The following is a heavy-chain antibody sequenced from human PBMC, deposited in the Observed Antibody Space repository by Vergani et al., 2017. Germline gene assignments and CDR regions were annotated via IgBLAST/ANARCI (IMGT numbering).Heavy chain of an antibody. CDR3: TTDPRYCCDSSCCWLRGHHYYDMNV. Sequence: EVQLVESGGGIVKPGGPLRLPCVASGFSLRNAWMNWARRTPGKGLEWVGRIKSTFDRGTTDYAAAVKGRFTISRDDSKNTLFLQMNGLKTEDIGVYYCTTDPRYCCDSSCCWLRGHHYYDMNVWGQGTTVTVSS. D-gene: IGHD2/OR15-2a*01. V-gene: IGHV3-15*07. CDR2: IKSTFDRGTT. CDR1: GFSLRNAW. J-gene: IGHJ6*02.